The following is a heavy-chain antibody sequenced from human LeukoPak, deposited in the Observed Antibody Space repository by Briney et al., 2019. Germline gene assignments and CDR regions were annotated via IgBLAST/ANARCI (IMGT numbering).Heavy chain of an antibody. CDR2: ISTYNGNT. Sequence: ASVKVSCKASGYTFNSYDISWVRQAPGQGLEWMAWISTYNGNTNYALKVQGRATMTTDTSTSTACMELRSLRSDDTAVYYCARVLRYDFWRAYYFDYWGQGTLVTVSS. V-gene: IGHV1-18*01. J-gene: IGHJ4*02. D-gene: IGHD3-3*01. CDR3: ARVLRYDFWRAYYFDY. CDR1: GYTFNSYD.